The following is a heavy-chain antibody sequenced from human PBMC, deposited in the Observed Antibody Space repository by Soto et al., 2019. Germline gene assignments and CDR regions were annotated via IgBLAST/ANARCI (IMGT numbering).Heavy chain of an antibody. CDR1: GFTFSSYG. CDR2: ISYDGSNK. CDR3: AKDFYYYGSGSSDY. Sequence: PGGSLRLSCAASGFTFSSYGMHWVRQAPGKGLEWVAVISYDGSNKYYADSVKGRFTISRDNSKNTLYLQMNSLRAEDTAVYYCAKDFYYYGSGSSDYWGQGTLVTVSS. J-gene: IGHJ4*02. V-gene: IGHV3-30*18. D-gene: IGHD3-10*01.